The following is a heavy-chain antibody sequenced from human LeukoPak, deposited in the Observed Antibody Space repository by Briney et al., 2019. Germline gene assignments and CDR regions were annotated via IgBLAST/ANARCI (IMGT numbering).Heavy chain of an antibody. CDR2: INDGGGST. D-gene: IGHD3-3*01. CDR3: GKVSYNFWSGYFY. Sequence: GGSLRLSCIGSGFTFADYGLSWFRQAPGKGLEWVSSINDGGGSTYYADSVKGRFTISRDNSKNTLYLQMNNLRAEDTAVYYCGKVSYNFWSGYFYWGQGTLVTVSS. CDR1: GFTFADYG. V-gene: IGHV3-23*01. J-gene: IGHJ4*02.